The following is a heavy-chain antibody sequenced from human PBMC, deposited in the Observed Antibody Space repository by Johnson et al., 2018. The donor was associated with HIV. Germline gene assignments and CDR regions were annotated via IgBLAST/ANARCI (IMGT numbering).Heavy chain of an antibody. V-gene: IGHV3-30*03. CDR3: ARPRLGELWAFDAFDI. Sequence: QVQLVEAGGGVVQPGRSLRLSCAASGFTFSTYAMHWVRQAPGKGLDWVSLRSYHGSNTFYADAVKGRFTISRDNSKNTLYLQMNSLRGDDTAVYYCARPRLGELWAFDAFDIWGQGTLVTV. CDR2: RSYHGSNT. D-gene: IGHD3-16*01. J-gene: IGHJ3*02. CDR1: GFTFSTYA.